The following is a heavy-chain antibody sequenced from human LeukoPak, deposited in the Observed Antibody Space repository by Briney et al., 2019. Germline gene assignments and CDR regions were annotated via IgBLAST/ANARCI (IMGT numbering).Heavy chain of an antibody. J-gene: IGHJ3*02. CDR2: INFSGTT. V-gene: IGHV4-4*07. Sequence: SETLSLTCSVSGGSLSGSYLSWIRQSAGERPEYIGRINFSGTTNYNPSLRSRVTLSMDTSKNQVSLDLSAVTAADTAVYYCAKLLLPASKGAFIIWGLGTLVTVSS. D-gene: IGHD2-2*01. CDR3: AKLLLPASKGAFII. CDR1: GGSLSGSY.